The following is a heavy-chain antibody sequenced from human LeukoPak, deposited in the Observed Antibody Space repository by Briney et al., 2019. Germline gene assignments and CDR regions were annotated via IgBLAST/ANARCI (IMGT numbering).Heavy chain of an antibody. V-gene: IGHV4-4*07. CDR1: GGSISSYY. Sequence: SETLSLTCTVSGGSISSYYWSWIRQPAGKGLEWIGRIYTSGSTNYNPSLKSRVTMSVDTSKNQFSLKLSSVTAADTAVYYCAGTRAVVNWFDPWGQGTLVTVSS. CDR3: AGTRAVVNWFDP. J-gene: IGHJ5*02. CDR2: IYTSGST.